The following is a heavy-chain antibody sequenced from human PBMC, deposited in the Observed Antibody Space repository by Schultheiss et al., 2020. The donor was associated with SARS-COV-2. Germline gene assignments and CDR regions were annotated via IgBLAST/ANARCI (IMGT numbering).Heavy chain of an antibody. CDR2: IYTSGST. V-gene: IGHV4-4*07. Sequence: SQTLSLTCTVSGGSISSYYWTWIRQPAGKGLEWIGRIYTSGSTNYNPSLKSRVTISVDMSKSQFSLKVRSVTAADTAVYYCARGGVVTGTSHWGQGTLVTVSS. CDR3: ARGGVVTGTSH. CDR1: GGSISSYY. J-gene: IGHJ4*02. D-gene: IGHD1-20*01.